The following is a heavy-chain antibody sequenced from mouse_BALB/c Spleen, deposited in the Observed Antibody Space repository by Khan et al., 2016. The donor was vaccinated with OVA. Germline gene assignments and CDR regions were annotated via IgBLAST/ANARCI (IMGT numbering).Heavy chain of an antibody. J-gene: IGHJ4*01. V-gene: IGHV2-6-1*01. CDR1: GFSLPNYG. Sequence: QVRLQQSGPGLVAPSQSLSITCTISGFSLPNYGVHWVRQPPGKGLEWLVVIWSDGSTTYNSALKSRLTISKDNSKSQVFLKMNSLQTDDTAMYFCARQPYYHYNIMDYWGQGTSVTVSS. D-gene: IGHD2-10*01. CDR3: ARQPYYHYNIMDY. CDR2: IWSDGST.